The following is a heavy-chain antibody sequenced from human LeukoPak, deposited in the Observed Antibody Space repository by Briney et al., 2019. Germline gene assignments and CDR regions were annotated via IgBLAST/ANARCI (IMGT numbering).Heavy chain of an antibody. V-gene: IGHV3-48*04. CDR3: ASNSMIRGKGTDY. D-gene: IGHD3-10*01. CDR1: GFAFSNYN. Sequence: GGSLRLSCAASGFAFSNYNMNWVRQAPGKGLEWVSYISSSSSIIIYAGSVKGRFTISRDNAKKSLFLQMNSLRAEDTAVYYCASNSMIRGKGTDYWGQGTLVTVSS. J-gene: IGHJ4*02. CDR2: ISSSSSII.